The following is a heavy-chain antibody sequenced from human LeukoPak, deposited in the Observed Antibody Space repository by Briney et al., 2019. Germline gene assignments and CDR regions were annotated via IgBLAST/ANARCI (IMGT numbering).Heavy chain of an antibody. J-gene: IGHJ4*02. D-gene: IGHD1-26*01. Sequence: ASVKVSCKASGDTFNNYAINWVRQAPGQGLEWMGWINPNSGGTNYAQKFQGRVTMTRDTSISTAYMELSRLRSDDTAVFYCARVGQWELDRFHDYWGQGTLVTVSS. CDR3: ARVGQWELDRFHDY. V-gene: IGHV1-2*02. CDR2: INPNSGGT. CDR1: GDTFNNYA.